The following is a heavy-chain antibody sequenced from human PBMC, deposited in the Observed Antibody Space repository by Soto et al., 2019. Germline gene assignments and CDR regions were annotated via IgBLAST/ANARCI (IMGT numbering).Heavy chain of an antibody. Sequence: ASVKVSCKASGYSFTDYHIHWVRQAPGQGLGWLGRINPKSGGTSTAQKFQGWVTMTADTSISTASMELTRLTSDDTAIYYCARGDSTDCSNGVCYFFYTHDMEVWG. CDR1: GYSFTDYH. CDR3: ARGDSTDCSNGVCYFFYTHDMEV. J-gene: IGHJ6*02. D-gene: IGHD2-8*01. V-gene: IGHV1-2*04. CDR2: INPKSGGT.